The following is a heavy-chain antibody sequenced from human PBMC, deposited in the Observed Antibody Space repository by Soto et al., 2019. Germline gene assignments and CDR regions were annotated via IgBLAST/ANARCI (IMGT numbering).Heavy chain of an antibody. V-gene: IGHV4-61*01. D-gene: IGHD1-7*01. CDR2: IYYSGST. Sequence: PSETLSLTCTVSGGSVSSGSYYWSWIRQPPGKGLEWIGYIYYSGSTNYNPSLKSRVTISVDTSKNQFSLKLSSVTAADTAVYYCARDNWNYDSYYYYGMNVWDQGTTVAVSS. J-gene: IGHJ6*02. CDR3: ARDNWNYDSYYYYGMNV. CDR1: GGSVSSGSYY.